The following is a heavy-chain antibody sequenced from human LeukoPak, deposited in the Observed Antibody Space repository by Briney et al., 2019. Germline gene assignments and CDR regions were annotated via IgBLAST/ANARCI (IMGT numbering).Heavy chain of an antibody. J-gene: IGHJ6*02. CDR2: IYSGGST. Sequence: GGSLRLSCAASGFTVSSNYMSWVRQAPGKGLEWVSVIYSGGSTYYADSVKGRFTISRDNSKNTLYLQMNSLRAEDTAVYCCARGKTYYYDSSGSGGDYYGMDVWGQGTTVTVSS. CDR1: GFTVSSNY. D-gene: IGHD3-22*01. V-gene: IGHV3-53*01. CDR3: ARGKTYYYDSSGSGGDYYGMDV.